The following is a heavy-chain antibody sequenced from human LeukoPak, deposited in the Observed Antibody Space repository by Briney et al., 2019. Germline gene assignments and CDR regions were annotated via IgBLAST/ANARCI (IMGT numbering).Heavy chain of an antibody. CDR2: INPNSGGT. Sequence: ASVKVSCKASGCTFTGYYMHWVRQAPGQGLEWMGWINPNSGGTNYAQKFQGRVTMTSNTSISTTYMELSSLRSEDTAVYYCARLDTVTRIDNWGQGTLVTFSS. J-gene: IGHJ4*02. V-gene: IGHV1-2*02. CDR3: ARLDTVTRIDN. D-gene: IGHD4-17*01. CDR1: GCTFTGYY.